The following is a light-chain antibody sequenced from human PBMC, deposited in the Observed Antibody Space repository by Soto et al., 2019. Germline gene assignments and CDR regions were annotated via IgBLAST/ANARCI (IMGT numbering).Light chain of an antibody. V-gene: IGKV3D-20*01. CDR1: QSVRSTD. CDR2: DTS. Sequence: EIVLTQSPATLSLSPGERATLSCGATQSVRSTDLDWYQQKPGLAPKLLIYDTSSRASGIPDRFSGSGSGTDFTLTISRLEPEDFAVYYCQQYGSSPITFGQGTRLESK. J-gene: IGKJ5*01. CDR3: QQYGSSPIT.